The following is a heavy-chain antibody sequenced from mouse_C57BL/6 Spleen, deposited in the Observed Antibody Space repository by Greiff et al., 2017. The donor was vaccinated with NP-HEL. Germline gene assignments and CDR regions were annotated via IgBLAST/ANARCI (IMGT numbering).Heavy chain of an antibody. CDR1: GYTFTSYG. Sequence: LKESGAELARPGASVKLSCKASGYTFTSYGISWVKQRTGQGLEWIGEIYPRSGNTYYNEKFKGKATLTADKSSSTAYMELRSLTSEDSAVYFCAREYYYGSSYYWYFDVWGTGTTVTVSS. CDR3: AREYYYGSSYYWYFDV. V-gene: IGHV1-81*01. J-gene: IGHJ1*03. CDR2: IYPRSGNT. D-gene: IGHD1-1*01.